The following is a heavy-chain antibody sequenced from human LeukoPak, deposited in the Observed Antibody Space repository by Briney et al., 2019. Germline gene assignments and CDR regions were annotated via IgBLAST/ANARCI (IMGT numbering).Heavy chain of an antibody. CDR2: ISSSGSTI. V-gene: IGHV3-11*04. D-gene: IGHD6-13*01. J-gene: IGHJ3*02. CDR1: GFTFSDYY. CDR3: ATRYSSSWYGAFDI. Sequence: GGSLRLSCAASGFTFSDYYRSWIRQAPGKGLEWVSYISSSGSTIYYADSVKGRFTISRDNAKNSLYLQMNSLRAEDTAVYYCATRYSSSWYGAFDIWGQGTMVTVSS.